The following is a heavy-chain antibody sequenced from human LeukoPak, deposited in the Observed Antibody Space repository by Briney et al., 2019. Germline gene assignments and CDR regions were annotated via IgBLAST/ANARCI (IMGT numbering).Heavy chain of an antibody. V-gene: IGHV6-1*01. CDR1: GDSVSSNSAA. J-gene: IGHJ5*02. CDR2: TYYRSKWYN. D-gene: IGHD6-19*01. CDR3: AREGAVAGTVGWFDP. Sequence: SQTLSLTCAISGDSVSSNSAAWNWIRQSPSIGLEWLGRTYYRSKWYNDYAVTVKSRITINPDTSKNQFSLQLNSVTPEDTAVYYCAREGAVAGTVGWFDPWGQGTLVTVSS.